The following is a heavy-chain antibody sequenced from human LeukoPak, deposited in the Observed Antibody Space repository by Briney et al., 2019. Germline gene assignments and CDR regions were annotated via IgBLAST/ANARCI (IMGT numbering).Heavy chain of an antibody. V-gene: IGHV3-21*01. CDR3: AKSRSDVVDY. CDR1: GFTFSSYS. Sequence: KTGGSLRLSCAASGFTFSSYSMNWVRQAPGKGLEWVSSISSSSSYIYYADSVKGRFTISRDNAKNSLYLQMNSLRAEDTAVYYCAKSRSDVVDYWGQGTLVTVSS. CDR2: ISSSSSYI. D-gene: IGHD3-3*01. J-gene: IGHJ4*02.